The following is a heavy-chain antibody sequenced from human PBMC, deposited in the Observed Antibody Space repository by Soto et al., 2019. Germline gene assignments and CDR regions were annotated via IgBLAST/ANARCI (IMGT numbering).Heavy chain of an antibody. V-gene: IGHV1-69*06. CDR2: IIPIFGTA. Sequence: ASVKVSCKASGGTFSSYAISWVRQAPGQGLEWMGGIIPIFGTANYAQKFQGRVTITADKSTSTAYMELSSLRSEDTAVYYCARGPYCSSTSCYYNWFDPWGQGTLVTVSS. D-gene: IGHD2-2*01. J-gene: IGHJ5*02. CDR3: ARGPYCSSTSCYYNWFDP. CDR1: GGTFSSYA.